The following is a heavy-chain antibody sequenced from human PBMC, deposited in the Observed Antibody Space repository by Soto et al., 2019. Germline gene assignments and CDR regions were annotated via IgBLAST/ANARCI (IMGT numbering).Heavy chain of an antibody. J-gene: IGHJ4*02. D-gene: IGHD2-2*01. V-gene: IGHV3-48*01. CDR3: ARDRADVVVPAANDY. CDR2: ISSSSSTI. CDR1: GFTFSSYS. Sequence: PGGSLRLSCAASGFTFSSYSMNWVRQAPGKGLEWVSYISSSSSTIYYADSVKGRFTISRDNAKNSLYLQMNSLRAEDTAVYYCARDRADVVVPAANDYWGQGTLVTVSS.